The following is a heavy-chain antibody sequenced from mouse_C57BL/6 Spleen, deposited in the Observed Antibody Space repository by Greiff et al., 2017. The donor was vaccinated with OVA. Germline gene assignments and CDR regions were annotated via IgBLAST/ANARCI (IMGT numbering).Heavy chain of an antibody. V-gene: IGHV1-26*01. CDR3: ARSWYPYYFDY. CDR1: GYTFTDYY. D-gene: IGHD1-1*02. CDR2: INPNNGGT. J-gene: IGHJ2*01. Sequence: EVQLQQSGPELVKPGASVKISCKASGYTFTDYYMNWVKQSHGKSLEWIGDINPNNGGTSYNQKVKGKATLTVDKSSSTAYMELRSLTSEDSAVYYCARSWYPYYFDYWGQGTTLTVSS.